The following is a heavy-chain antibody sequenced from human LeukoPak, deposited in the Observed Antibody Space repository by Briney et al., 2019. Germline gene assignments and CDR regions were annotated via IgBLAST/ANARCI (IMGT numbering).Heavy chain of an antibody. CDR3: AREGAARGFDY. J-gene: IGHJ4*02. CDR1: GGSFSGYY. V-gene: IGHV4-34*01. Sequence: SETLSLTCGVYGGSFSGYYWSWIRQPPGKGLEWIGEINHSGSTNYNPSLKSRVTISVDTSKNQFSLKLSSVTAADTAVYYCAREGAARGFDYWGQGTLVTVSS. CDR2: INHSGST. D-gene: IGHD6-6*01.